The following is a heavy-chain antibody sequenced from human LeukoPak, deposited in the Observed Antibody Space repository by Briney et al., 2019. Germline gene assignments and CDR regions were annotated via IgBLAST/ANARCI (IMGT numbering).Heavy chain of an antibody. V-gene: IGHV1-2*02. CDR3: AGQKDPRPIDY. CDR1: GYTFIAYY. Sequence: ASVKVSCKASGYTFIAYYLHWVRQAPGQGLEWMGWVNPASGGTNYAQKFQGRVTMTRDTSIATAYMELNELTSDDTAVYYCAGQKDPRPIDYWGQGTLVTVSS. CDR2: VNPASGGT. J-gene: IGHJ4*02.